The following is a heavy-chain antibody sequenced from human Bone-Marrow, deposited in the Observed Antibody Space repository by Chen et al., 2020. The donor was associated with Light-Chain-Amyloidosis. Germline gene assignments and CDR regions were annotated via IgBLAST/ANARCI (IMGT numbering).Heavy chain of an antibody. V-gene: IGHV3-74*01. CDR1: GFTFSSYW. D-gene: IGHD1-20*01. Sequence: EVQLVESGGGLVQPGGSLRLSCAASGFTFSSYWIHWVSQAPGKGLVWVSRINSDGSSTSYADSVKGRFTISRDNAKNTLYLQMSSLRAEDTAVYYCTTQGVITGMRYWGQGTLVTVSS. CDR3: TTQGVITGMRY. CDR2: INSDGSST. J-gene: IGHJ4*02.